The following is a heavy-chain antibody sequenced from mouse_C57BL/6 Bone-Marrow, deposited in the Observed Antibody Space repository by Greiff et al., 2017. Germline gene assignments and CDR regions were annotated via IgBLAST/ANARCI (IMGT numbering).Heavy chain of an antibody. J-gene: IGHJ2*01. CDR2: IRKKANGYTT. CDR3: ARYCYYSNPDY. D-gene: IGHD2-5*01. V-gene: IGHV7-3*01. Sequence: EVKLVESGGGLVQPGGSLSLSCAASGFTFTDYYMSWVRQPPGKALEWLGFIRKKANGYTTEYSASVKGRFTISRDNSQSILYLQMNALRAEDSATYYCARYCYYSNPDYWGQGTTLTVSS. CDR1: GFTFTDYY.